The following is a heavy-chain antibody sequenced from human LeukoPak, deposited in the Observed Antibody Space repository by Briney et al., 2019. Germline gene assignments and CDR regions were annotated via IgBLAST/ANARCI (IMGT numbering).Heavy chain of an antibody. D-gene: IGHD6-13*01. J-gene: IGHJ4*02. CDR3: ARQPSSSSWYYFDY. Sequence: PSETLSLTCTVSGGSISSSSYYWGWIRQPPGKGLEWIGSIYYSGSTYYNPSLKSRVTISVDTSKNQSSLKLSSVTAADTAVYYCARQPSSSSWYYFDYWGQGTLVTVST. V-gene: IGHV4-39*01. CDR2: IYYSGST. CDR1: GGSISSSSYY.